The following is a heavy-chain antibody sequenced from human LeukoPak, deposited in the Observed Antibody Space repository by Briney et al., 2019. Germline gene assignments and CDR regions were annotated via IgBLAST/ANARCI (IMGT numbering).Heavy chain of an antibody. J-gene: IGHJ5*02. CDR3: ARATLGYCSGGSCYSFDP. Sequence: SETLPLTCTVSGGSVSSGSYYWSWIRQPPGKGLEWIGYIYYTGSTNYSPSLQSRVTISADTSKNQFSLNLSPVTAADTAVYYCARATLGYCSGGSCYSFDPWGQGTLVTVSS. CDR1: GGSVSSGSYY. CDR2: IYYTGST. D-gene: IGHD2-15*01. V-gene: IGHV4-61*01.